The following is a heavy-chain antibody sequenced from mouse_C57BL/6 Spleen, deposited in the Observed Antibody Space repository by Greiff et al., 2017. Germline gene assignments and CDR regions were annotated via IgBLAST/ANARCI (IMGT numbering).Heavy chain of an antibody. CDR3: AGYYGSSGAMDY. CDR1: GYSITSGYY. Sequence: EVQLVESGPGLVKPSQSLSLTCSVTGYSITSGYYWNWIRQFPGNKLEWMGYISYDGSNNYNPSLKNRISITRDTSKNQFFLKLNSVTTEDTATYYCAGYYGSSGAMDYWGQGTSVTVSS. CDR2: ISYDGSN. D-gene: IGHD1-1*01. V-gene: IGHV3-6*01. J-gene: IGHJ4*01.